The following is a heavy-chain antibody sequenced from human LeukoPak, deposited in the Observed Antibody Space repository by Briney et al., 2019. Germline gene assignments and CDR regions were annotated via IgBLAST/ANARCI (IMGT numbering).Heavy chain of an antibody. V-gene: IGHV1-2*02. CDR2: INPKSGRT. CDR3: ARADFVDAGPYFTGP. Sequence: GASVRVSCKTSGYSFTDYYIHWVRQAPGQGLEWMGWINPKSGRTSSARKFQDRVTMTRDPSISTVYMDMAWLTSDDTAIYFCARADFVDAGPYFTGPWGQGTLVTVSS. D-gene: IGHD3-3*01. CDR1: GYSFTDYY. J-gene: IGHJ5*02.